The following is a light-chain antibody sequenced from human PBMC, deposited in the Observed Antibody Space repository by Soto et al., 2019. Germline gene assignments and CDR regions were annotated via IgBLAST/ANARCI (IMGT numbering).Light chain of an antibody. CDR3: QQLSHWPFT. J-gene: IGKJ3*01. CDR2: DAS. V-gene: IGKV3-11*01. Sequence: EIVLTQSPATLSLSPGERATLSCRASQSVGSYLAWYQQKPGQAPRLLIYDASKRATGIPARFSGSGSGTVFTLTISSLEPEDFALYYCQQLSHWPFTFGPGTKVDIK. CDR1: QSVGSY.